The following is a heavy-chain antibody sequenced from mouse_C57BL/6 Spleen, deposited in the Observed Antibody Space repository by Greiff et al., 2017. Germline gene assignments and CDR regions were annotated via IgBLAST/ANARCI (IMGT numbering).Heavy chain of an antibody. V-gene: IGHV1-9*01. J-gene: IGHJ2*01. D-gene: IGHD2-4*01. Sequence: VKLQESGAELMKPGASVKLSCKATGYTFTGYWIEWVKQRPGHGLEWIGEILPGSGSTNYNEKFKGKATFTADTSSNTAYMQLSSLTTEDSAIYYCARFPIYYDYDPYYFDYWGQGTTLTVSS. CDR3: ARFPIYYDYDPYYFDY. CDR1: GYTFTGYW. CDR2: ILPGSGST.